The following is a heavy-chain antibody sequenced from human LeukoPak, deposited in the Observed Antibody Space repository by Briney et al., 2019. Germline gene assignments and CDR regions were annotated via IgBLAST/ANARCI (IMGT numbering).Heavy chain of an antibody. Sequence: GASVKVSCKASGYTFTSYYMHWVRQAPGQGLEWMGIINPSGGSTSYAQKFQGRVTMTRDMSTSTVYMELSSLKASDTAMYYCATIGGSGYRWIDNWGQGTLVTVSS. CDR2: INPSGGST. D-gene: IGHD5-12*01. CDR1: GYTFTSYY. CDR3: ATIGGSGYRWIDN. V-gene: IGHV1-46*01. J-gene: IGHJ4*02.